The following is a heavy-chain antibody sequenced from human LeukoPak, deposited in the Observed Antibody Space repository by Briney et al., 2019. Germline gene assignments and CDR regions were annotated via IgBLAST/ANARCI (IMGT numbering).Heavy chain of an antibody. Sequence: SETLSLTCTVSVGSISNYYWCWIRHPPGKGLEWIGYIYYSGSTNSNPSLKSRVTISLDTSKNQFSLKLSSVTAADTAVYYCARAGQFISARPITFDYWGQGSLVTVSS. CDR2: IYYSGST. V-gene: IGHV4-59*01. CDR1: VGSISNYY. J-gene: IGHJ4*02. D-gene: IGHD6-6*01. CDR3: ARAGQFISARPITFDY.